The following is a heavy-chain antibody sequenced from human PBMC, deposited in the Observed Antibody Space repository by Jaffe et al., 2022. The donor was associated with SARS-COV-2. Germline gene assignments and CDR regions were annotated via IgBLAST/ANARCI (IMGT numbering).Heavy chain of an antibody. CDR3: AREDGLPYSSNWYESEEPFDI. CDR2: ISYDGSKK. V-gene: IGHV3-30-3*01. CDR1: GLTFSRHV. J-gene: IGHJ3*02. D-gene: IGHD6-13*01. Sequence: QVQLVESGGGVVQPGRSLRLSCAPSGLTFSRHVMHWVRQAPGKGLEWVAAISYDGSKKYYTNSVKGQFIISRDNFKNTLYLQMNSLRVEDTAVYYCAREDGLPYSSNWYESEEPFDIWGQGTLVTVSS.